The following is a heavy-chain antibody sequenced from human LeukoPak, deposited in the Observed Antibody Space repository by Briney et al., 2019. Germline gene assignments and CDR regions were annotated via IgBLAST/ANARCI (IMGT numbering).Heavy chain of an antibody. CDR3: AKMAAGIAAAVDY. Sequence: GGSLRLSCAASGFTFSSYGMHWVRQAPGKGLEWVAVISYDGSNKYYADSVKGRFTISRDNSKNTLYLQMNSLRAEDTAVYYCAKMAAGIAAAVDYWGQGTLVTVSS. J-gene: IGHJ4*02. D-gene: IGHD6-13*01. CDR1: GFTFSSYG. V-gene: IGHV3-30*18. CDR2: ISYDGSNK.